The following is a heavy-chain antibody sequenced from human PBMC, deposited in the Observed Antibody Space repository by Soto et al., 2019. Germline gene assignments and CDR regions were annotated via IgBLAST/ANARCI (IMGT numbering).Heavy chain of an antibody. CDR3: ARWGISSADY. D-gene: IGHD6-6*01. Sequence: QVQLGESGGGEVQPGRSLRLSCAASGFTFSSYGMHWVRQPPGKGLEWVAVIWYDGSNKYHADSVKGRFTISRDNSKNTVYLQMNSLRAEDTAVYYCARWGISSADYWGQGTLVTVSS. CDR1: GFTFSSYG. CDR2: IWYDGSNK. J-gene: IGHJ4*02. V-gene: IGHV3-33*01.